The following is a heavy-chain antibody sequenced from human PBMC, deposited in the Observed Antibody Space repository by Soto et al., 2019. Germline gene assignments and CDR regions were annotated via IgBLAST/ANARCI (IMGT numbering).Heavy chain of an antibody. V-gene: IGHV3-23*01. J-gene: IGHJ4*02. CDR3: ANTIVVVPAAPFDY. CDR1: GGSFSGYY. CDR2: ISGSGGST. Sequence: VQLQQWGAGLLKPSETLSLTCAVYGGSFSGYYWSWIRQPPGKGLEWVSAISGSGGSTYYADSVKGRFTISRDNSKNTLYLQMNSLRAEDTAVYYCANTIVVVPAAPFDYWGQGTLVTVSS. D-gene: IGHD2-2*01.